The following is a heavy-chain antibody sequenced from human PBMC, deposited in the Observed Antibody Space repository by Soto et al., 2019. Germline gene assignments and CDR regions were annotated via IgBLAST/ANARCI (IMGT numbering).Heavy chain of an antibody. V-gene: IGHV3-23*04. CDR1: GFTFSSYA. D-gene: IGHD3-10*01. Sequence: EVQLVESGGGVVQPGGSLRLSCAASGFTFSSYAMSWVRQAPGKGLEWVAGISGSGGSTYYADSVKGRFTISRDNSKNMLYLKMNSLRVEDTAVYYCATEHLIYMGGGVVDYWGQGTLVTVSS. CDR3: ATEHLIYMGGGVVDY. J-gene: IGHJ4*02. CDR2: ISGSGGST.